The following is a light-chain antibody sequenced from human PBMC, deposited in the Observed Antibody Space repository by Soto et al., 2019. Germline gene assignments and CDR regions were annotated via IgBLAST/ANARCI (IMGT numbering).Light chain of an antibody. CDR2: EGS. CDR3: CSYAGSSTWV. Sequence: QSALTQPASVSGSPGQSITISCTGTSSDVGNYNLVSWYQQHPGKAPKLKIYEGSQRPSGVSNRFSGSKSGNTASLTISGLKAEDEAYYYCCSYAGSSTWVFGGGTKVTVL. V-gene: IGLV2-23*01. CDR1: SSDVGNYNL. J-gene: IGLJ3*02.